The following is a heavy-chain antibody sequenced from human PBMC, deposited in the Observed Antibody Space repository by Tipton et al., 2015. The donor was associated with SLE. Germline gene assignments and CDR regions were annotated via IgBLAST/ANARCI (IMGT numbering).Heavy chain of an antibody. CDR1: GYSISSGYY. D-gene: IGHD5-12*01. Sequence: TLSLTCAVSGYSISSGYYWGRIRQPPGKGLEWIGYIYYSGSTNYNPSLKSRVTISVDTSKNQFSLKLSSVTAADTAVYYCARGVDGRVGDWFDPWGQGTLVTVSS. CDR3: ARGVDGRVGDWFDP. J-gene: IGHJ5*02. V-gene: IGHV4-61*01. CDR2: IYYSGST.